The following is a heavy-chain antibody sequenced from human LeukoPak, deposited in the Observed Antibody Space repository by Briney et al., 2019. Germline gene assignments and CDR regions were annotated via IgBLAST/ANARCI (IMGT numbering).Heavy chain of an antibody. CDR3: ARSPEGYCSGGSCYHEYYFDY. J-gene: IGHJ4*02. D-gene: IGHD2-15*01. CDR2: IYPGDSDI. Sequence: GESLKISCKGSGYSFTSYWIGWVRQMPVKGLECMGIIYPGDSDIGYSPSFQGQVTISADKSISIAYLQWSSLKASDTAMYYCARSPEGYCSGGSCYHEYYFDYWGQGTLVTVSS. CDR1: GYSFTSYW. V-gene: IGHV5-51*01.